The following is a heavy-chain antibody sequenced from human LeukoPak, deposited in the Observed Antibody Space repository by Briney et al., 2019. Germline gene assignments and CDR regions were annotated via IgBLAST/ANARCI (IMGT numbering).Heavy chain of an antibody. CDR2: IYYSGST. CDR3: ARDSEMATMN. CDR1: GGFVSSGSYY. J-gene: IGHJ4*02. D-gene: IGHD5-24*01. V-gene: IGHV4-61*01. Sequence: PSETLSLTCTVSGGFVSSGSYYWSWIRQPPGKGLEWIGYIYYSGSTNYNPSLKSRVAISVDTSKNQFSLKLCSVTAADTAVYYCARDSEMATMNWGQGTLVTVSS.